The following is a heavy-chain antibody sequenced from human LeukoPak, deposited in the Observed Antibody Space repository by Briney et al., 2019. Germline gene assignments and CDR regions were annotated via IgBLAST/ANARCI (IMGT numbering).Heavy chain of an antibody. J-gene: IGHJ4*02. CDR1: GFTFSSTW. Sequence: GGSLRLSCAASGFTFSSTWMHWFRQVPGKGPVWVSRIHSDGSTTIYADSVKGRFTISRDNARNTLYLQMNSLRAEDTAVYYCVRDRYYVPDYWGQGTLATVSS. CDR3: VRDRYYVPDY. D-gene: IGHD3-16*01. CDR2: IHSDGSTT. V-gene: IGHV3-74*01.